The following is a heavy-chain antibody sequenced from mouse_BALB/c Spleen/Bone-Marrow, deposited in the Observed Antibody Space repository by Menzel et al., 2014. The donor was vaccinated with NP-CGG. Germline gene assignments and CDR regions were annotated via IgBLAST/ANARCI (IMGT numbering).Heavy chain of an antibody. V-gene: IGHV14-3*02. CDR2: IDTANGNT. CDR1: GFNIKDTY. D-gene: IGHD2-1*01. CDR3: ARYGNGLMDY. Sequence: VQLHQSGAELVKPGASVKLSCTASGFNIKDTYMHWVKQRPEQGLEWIGRIDTANGNTKYDPKFQGKATITADTSSNTAYLQLSSLTSEDTAVYYCARYGNGLMDYWGQGTSVTVSS. J-gene: IGHJ4*01.